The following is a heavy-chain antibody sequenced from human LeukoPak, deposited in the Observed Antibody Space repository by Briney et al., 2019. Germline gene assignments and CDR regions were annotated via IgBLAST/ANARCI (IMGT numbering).Heavy chain of an antibody. CDR1: GLTFSSYS. CDR2: ISSSSSYI. J-gene: IGHJ4*02. V-gene: IGHV3-21*01. D-gene: IGHD3-9*01. Sequence: GGSLRLSCAASGLTFSSYSMNWVRQAPGKGLEWVSSISSSSSYIYYADSVKGRFTISRDNAKNSLYLQMNSLRAEDTAVYYCARGSHYDILTGYYHWGQGTLVTVSS. CDR3: ARGSHYDILTGYYH.